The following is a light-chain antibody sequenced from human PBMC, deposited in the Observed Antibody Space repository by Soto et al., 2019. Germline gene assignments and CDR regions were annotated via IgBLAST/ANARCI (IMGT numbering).Light chain of an antibody. CDR2: AAS. CDR3: QQSYSMGFS. V-gene: IGKV1-39*01. J-gene: IGKJ3*01. CDR1: QSISSY. Sequence: DIQMTQSPSSLSACVGDRVTITCRASQSISSYLNWYQQKPGKAPKLLIYAASSLQSGVPSRFSGSGSGTDFTLTISSLQPEDFATYYCQQSYSMGFSFGPGTKVDIK.